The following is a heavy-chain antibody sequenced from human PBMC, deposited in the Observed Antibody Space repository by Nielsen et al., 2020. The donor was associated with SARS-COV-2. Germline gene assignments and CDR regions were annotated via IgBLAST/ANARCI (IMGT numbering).Heavy chain of an antibody. D-gene: IGHD2/OR15-2a*01. CDR1: GGSITSSGYY. CDR3: ARVSHPLFYDINTEDY. Sequence: SETLSLTCTVSGGSITSSGYYWAWIRQPPGKGLEWIGNIYYSGSTYYNPSLKSRVTISLDTSKNQFSLKLSSVTAADTAVYYCARVSHPLFYDINTEDYWGQGTLVTVSS. CDR2: IYYSGST. J-gene: IGHJ4*02. V-gene: IGHV4-39*07.